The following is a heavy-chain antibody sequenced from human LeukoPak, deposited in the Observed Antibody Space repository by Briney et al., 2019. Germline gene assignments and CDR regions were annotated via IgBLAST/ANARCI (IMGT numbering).Heavy chain of an antibody. Sequence: ASVKVSCKTSGYTFTGYYMHWARQAPGQGLEWTGWINPNSGGTNYAQKFQGRVTMTRDTSISTAYMELSRLRSDDTAVYYCARVTVAATRVYYFDYWGQGTLVTVSS. J-gene: IGHJ4*02. CDR2: INPNSGGT. CDR1: GYTFTGYY. D-gene: IGHD2-15*01. CDR3: ARVTVAATRVYYFDY. V-gene: IGHV1-2*02.